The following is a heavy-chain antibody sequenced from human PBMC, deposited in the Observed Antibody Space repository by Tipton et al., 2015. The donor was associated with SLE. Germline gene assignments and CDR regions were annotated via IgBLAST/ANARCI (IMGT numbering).Heavy chain of an antibody. Sequence: TLSLTCTVTGDSINSGSYYWGWIRQPPGKGLEWIGEISHSGSTNYNPSLKSRVTISRDTSGKQVSLKLSSVTAADTAVYYCTRGVRGYYDYSYMDVWGKGTTVTISS. D-gene: IGHD3-10*02. CDR1: GDSINSGSYY. J-gene: IGHJ6*03. CDR3: TRGVRGYYDYSYMDV. CDR2: ISHSGST. V-gene: IGHV4-39*07.